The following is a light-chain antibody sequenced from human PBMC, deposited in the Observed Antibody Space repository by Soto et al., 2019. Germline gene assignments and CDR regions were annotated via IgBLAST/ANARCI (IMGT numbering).Light chain of an antibody. V-gene: IGKV3-20*01. Sequence: EIVLTHSPGTLSFSPGERATLSCRASQSVSSTSLAWYQQKPGQAPRLLIYGASNRATGIPDRFSGSGSGTDFTLTISRLEPEDFAVYYCQQYDNSPPWTFGQGTKVEIK. CDR3: QQYDNSPPWT. CDR2: GAS. J-gene: IGKJ1*01. CDR1: QSVSSTS.